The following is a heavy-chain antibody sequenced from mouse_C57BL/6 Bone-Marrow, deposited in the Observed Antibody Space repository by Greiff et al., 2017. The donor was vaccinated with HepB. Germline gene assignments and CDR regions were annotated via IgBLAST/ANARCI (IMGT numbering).Heavy chain of an antibody. V-gene: IGHV1-81*01. Sequence: VQRVESGAELARPGASVKLSCKASGYTFTSYGISWVKQRTGQGLEWIGEIYPRSGNTYYNEKFKGKATLTADKSSSTAYMELRSLTSEDSAVYFCARYDGYFYYFDYWGQGTTLTVSS. CDR1: GYTFTSYG. CDR3: ARYDGYFYYFDY. J-gene: IGHJ2*01. D-gene: IGHD2-3*01. CDR2: IYPRSGNT.